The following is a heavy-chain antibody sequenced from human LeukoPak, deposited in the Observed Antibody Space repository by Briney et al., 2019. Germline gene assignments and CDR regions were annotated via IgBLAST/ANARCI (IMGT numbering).Heavy chain of an antibody. J-gene: IGHJ6*03. D-gene: IGHD3-9*01. CDR3: ARQQEYFGLLYYYYMDV. Sequence: SETLSLTCVVSGGSFSGYYWSWIGQPPGKGLEWIGEINNSGSTNYNPSLKSRVTISVDTSKNQFSLKLSSVTAADTAVYYCARQQEYFGLLYYYYMDVWGKGTTVTISS. CDR2: INNSGST. CDR1: GGSFSGYY. V-gene: IGHV4-34*01.